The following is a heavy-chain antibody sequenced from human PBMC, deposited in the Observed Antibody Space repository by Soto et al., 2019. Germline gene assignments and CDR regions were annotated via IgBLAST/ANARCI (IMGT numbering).Heavy chain of an antibody. V-gene: IGHV3-15*07. D-gene: IGHD2-15*01. CDR2: IKSKTDGGTT. CDR1: GFTFSNAW. CDR3: CRDIVVVVAATPGYYYGMDV. J-gene: IGHJ6*02. Sequence: EVQLVESGGGLVKPGGSLRLSCAASGFTFSNAWMNWVRQAPGKGLEWVGRIKSKTDGGTTDYAAPVKGRFTISRDDSKNTLYLQMNSLKTEDTAVYYCCRDIVVVVAATPGYYYGMDVWGQGTTVTVSS.